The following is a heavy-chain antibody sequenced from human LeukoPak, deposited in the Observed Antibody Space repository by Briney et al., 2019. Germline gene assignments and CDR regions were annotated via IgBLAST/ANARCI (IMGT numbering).Heavy chain of an antibody. CDR2: IDPNSGTT. V-gene: IGHV1-2*02. J-gene: IGHJ4*02. CDR3: AKFWHSDS. Sequence: GASVKVSCKASGYTFTAYYLHWVRQAPGQGLEWMGWIDPNSGTTVYAQKFQGRVTLTRDTSFSTVYMHLSGLTLDDTAVYYCAKFWHSDSWGQGXLVTXSS. CDR1: GYTFTAYY.